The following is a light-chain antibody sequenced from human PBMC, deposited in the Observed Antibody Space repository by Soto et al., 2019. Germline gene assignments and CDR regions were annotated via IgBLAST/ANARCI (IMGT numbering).Light chain of an antibody. CDR3: QQYNNWPLT. CDR1: QSVSSN. Sequence: ELVTTQSPTTLSASPGQRATISCRASQSVSSNLAWYQQKPGQAPRLLIYGASTRATGIPARFSGSGSGTEFTLTISSLQSEDFAVYYCQQYNNWPLTFGQGTRLEIK. CDR2: GAS. J-gene: IGKJ5*01. V-gene: IGKV3-15*01.